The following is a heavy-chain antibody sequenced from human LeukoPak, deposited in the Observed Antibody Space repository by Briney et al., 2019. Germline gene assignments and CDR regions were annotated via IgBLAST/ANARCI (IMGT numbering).Heavy chain of an antibody. CDR2: ISAYNCNT. J-gene: IGHJ5*02. V-gene: IGHV1-18*01. CDR1: VYTFTSYG. D-gene: IGHD3-10*01. Sequence: SAVNVSCKPSVYTFTSYGISWVRQSPGQGLEGMGWISAYNCNTNYAQKLQGRVTMTTDTSTSTAYTELRSLRSDDTAVYYCARSHPRSYGSGKTRDWFDPWGQGTLVTVSS. CDR3: ARSHPRSYGSGKTRDWFDP.